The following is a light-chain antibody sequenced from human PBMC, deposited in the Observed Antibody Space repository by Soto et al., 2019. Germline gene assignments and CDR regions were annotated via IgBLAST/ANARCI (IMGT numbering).Light chain of an antibody. CDR1: SDTIASNY. V-gene: IGLV6-57*01. J-gene: IGLJ2*01. Sequence: NFMLTQPHSVSESPGKTVTISCTRSSDTIASNYVQWYQQRPGSSPTTVIYADNQRPSGVPDRFSASVDSSSNSASLTISGLKTDDEADYYCQSYDSTTVVFGGGTKLTVL. CDR3: QSYDSTTVV. CDR2: ADN.